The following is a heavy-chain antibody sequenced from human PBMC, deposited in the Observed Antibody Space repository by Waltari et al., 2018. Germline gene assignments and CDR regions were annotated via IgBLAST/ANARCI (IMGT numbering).Heavy chain of an antibody. CDR1: GGSISSGSYY. CDR2: IYTSGST. J-gene: IGHJ4*02. Sequence: QVQLQESGPGLVKPSQTLSLTCTVSGGSISSGSYYWSWIRQPAGKGLEWIGRIYTSGSTTYNPSLKSRVTLSVDTSKNQFSLKLSSVTAADTAVYYCARGLPAAGTDYWGQGTLVTVSS. D-gene: IGHD6-13*01. V-gene: IGHV4-61*02. CDR3: ARGLPAAGTDY.